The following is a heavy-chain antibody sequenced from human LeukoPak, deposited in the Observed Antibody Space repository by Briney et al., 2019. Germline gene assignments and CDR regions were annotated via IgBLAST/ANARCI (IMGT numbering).Heavy chain of an antibody. J-gene: IGHJ4*02. CDR1: GYAFTGFY. Sequence: ASVKVSCKTSGYAFTGFYMRWVRQAPGQGLEWIGLINPNSGETHYAQSFQGRVTFTRDASISTAYMELSGLKSDDTAVYFCATTLDTVSYFSLRYWGQGTLVTVSS. CDR2: INPNSGET. V-gene: IGHV1-2*02. D-gene: IGHD2-2*03. CDR3: ATTLDTVSYFSLRY.